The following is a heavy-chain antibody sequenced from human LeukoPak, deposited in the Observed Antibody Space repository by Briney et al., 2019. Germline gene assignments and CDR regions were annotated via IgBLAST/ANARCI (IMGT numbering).Heavy chain of an antibody. Sequence: GGSLRLSCAASGLTFIHAWMSWVRQAPGKGLEWVGRIRRKAEGGTTDYAAPVKGRFTISRDDSKNTLYLQMNSLQSEDTAVYYCTTTQPFSIAVAGTRLDYWGQGTLVTVSS. CDR1: GLTFIHAW. D-gene: IGHD6-19*01. J-gene: IGHJ4*02. CDR2: IRRKAEGGTT. V-gene: IGHV3-15*01. CDR3: TTTQPFSIAVAGTRLDY.